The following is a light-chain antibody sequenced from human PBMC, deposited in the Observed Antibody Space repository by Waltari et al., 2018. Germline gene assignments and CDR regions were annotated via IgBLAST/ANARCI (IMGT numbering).Light chain of an antibody. Sequence: QAALTQSPSVSGSPGQSVTLSCTGTSSYIGGSNRVSWYQQHPGKAPKVMIYEVSKRPSGVSDRFSGSKSGNTASLTISGLQAEDEADYYCSSYTSSGIFLFGGGTRLTVL. V-gene: IGLV2-14*01. CDR3: SSYTSSGIFL. J-gene: IGLJ2*01. CDR1: SSYIGGSNR. CDR2: EVS.